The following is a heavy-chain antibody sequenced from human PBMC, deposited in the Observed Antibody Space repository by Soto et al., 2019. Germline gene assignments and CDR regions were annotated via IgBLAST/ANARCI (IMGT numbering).Heavy chain of an antibody. CDR3: ARAPEGYYYDSSGEKAYYFDH. J-gene: IGHJ4*02. Sequence: ASVKVSCKASGYTFTGYYMHWVRQAPGQGLEWMGWINPNSGGTNYAQKFQGRVTMTRDTSISTAYMELSRLRSDDTAVYYCARAPEGYYYDSSGEKAYYFDHWGQGTLVTVSS. CDR2: INPNSGGT. V-gene: IGHV1-2*02. CDR1: GYTFTGYY. D-gene: IGHD3-22*01.